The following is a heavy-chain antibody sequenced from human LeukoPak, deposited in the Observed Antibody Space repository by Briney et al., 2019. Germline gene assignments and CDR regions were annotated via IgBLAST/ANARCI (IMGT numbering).Heavy chain of an antibody. V-gene: IGHV4-30-4*08. CDR2: ISDSGST. J-gene: IGHJ3*02. Sequence: SETLYLTCTVSGGSICGGDYYWTWIRQPPGKGLECIGYISDSGSTYYNPSLKSRVTISVDTSKNQFSLRLSSVTAADTAVYFCARRMTTLATGRGPFDIWGQGTMVTVSS. CDR3: ARRMTTLATGRGPFDI. CDR1: GGSICGGDYY. D-gene: IGHD4-11*01.